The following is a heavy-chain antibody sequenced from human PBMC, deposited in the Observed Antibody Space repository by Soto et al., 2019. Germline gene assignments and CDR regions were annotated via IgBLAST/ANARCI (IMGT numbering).Heavy chain of an antibody. V-gene: IGHV1-18*01. Sequence: ASVKVSCKASGYTFASYAISWMRQAPGQGLEWMGWISAYNGNTNYAQKLQGRVTMTRNTSISTAYMELSSLRSEDTAVYYCAIRVWGQQLVNFDPWGQGTLVTAPQ. CDR2: ISAYNGNT. D-gene: IGHD6-13*01. J-gene: IGHJ5*02. CDR3: AIRVWGQQLVNFDP. CDR1: GYTFASYA.